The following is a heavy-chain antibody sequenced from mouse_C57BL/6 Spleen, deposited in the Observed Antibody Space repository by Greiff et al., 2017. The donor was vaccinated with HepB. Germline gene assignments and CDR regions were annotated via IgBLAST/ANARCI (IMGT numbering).Heavy chain of an antibody. V-gene: IGHV1-85*01. CDR1: GYTFTSYD. D-gene: IGHD2-13*01. CDR2: IYPRDGST. Sequence: VKLQESGPELVKPGASVKLSCKASGYTFTSYDINWVKQRPGQGPEWIGWIYPRDGSTKYNEKFTGKATLTVDTSSSTAYMELHSLTSEDSAVYLCARGGLYGDVGFAYWGQGTLVTVSA. J-gene: IGHJ3*01. CDR3: ARGGLYGDVGFAY.